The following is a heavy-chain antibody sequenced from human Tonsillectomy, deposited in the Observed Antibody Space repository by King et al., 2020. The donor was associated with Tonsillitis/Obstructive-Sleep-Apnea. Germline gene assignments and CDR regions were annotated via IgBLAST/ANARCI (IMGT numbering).Heavy chain of an antibody. CDR2: ISGDGGST. CDR1: VFTFDDYA. Sequence: QLVQSGGGVVQPGGSLRLSCAASVFTFDDYAMHWVRQAPGKGLEWVSLISGDGGSTYYADSVKGRFTISRDNSKNSLYMQMNSLRTEDTALYYCAKFPYGDYEGGWFDPWGQGTLVTVSS. J-gene: IGHJ5*02. V-gene: IGHV3-43*02. D-gene: IGHD4-17*01. CDR3: AKFPYGDYEGGWFDP.